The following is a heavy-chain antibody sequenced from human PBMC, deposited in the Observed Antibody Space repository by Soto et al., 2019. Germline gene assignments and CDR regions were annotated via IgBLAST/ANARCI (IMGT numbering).Heavy chain of an antibody. J-gene: IGHJ4*02. CDR2: IKQDGSEK. CDR3: ARLSSGFDY. Sequence: GGSLRLSCAASGFTFISYWMSWVRQAPGKGLEWVANIKQDGSEKYYVDSVKGRFTISRDNAKNSLYLQMNSLRAEDTAVYYCARLSSGFDYWGQGTLVTVSS. D-gene: IGHD6-19*01. V-gene: IGHV3-7*03. CDR1: GFTFISYW.